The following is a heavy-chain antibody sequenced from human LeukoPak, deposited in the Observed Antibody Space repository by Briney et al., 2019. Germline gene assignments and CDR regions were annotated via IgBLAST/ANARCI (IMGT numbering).Heavy chain of an antibody. V-gene: IGHV1-2*02. CDR2: IQPNSGVT. CDR1: GYTFSDYF. J-gene: IGHJ3*02. CDR3: ARGGWVGATSGAFDI. Sequence: ASVKVSCKASGYTFSDYFIHWVRQAPGQGLEWMGWIQPNSGVTNYAQKFQGRVTMTRDTSISTAYMELSRLTSDDTAVYYCARGGWVGATSGAFDIWGQGTMVTVSS. D-gene: IGHD1-26*01.